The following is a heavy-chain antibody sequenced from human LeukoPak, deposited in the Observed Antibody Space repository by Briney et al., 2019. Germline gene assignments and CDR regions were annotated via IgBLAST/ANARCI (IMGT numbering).Heavy chain of an antibody. CDR3: ARQLPTAAADTRGYFDY. V-gene: IGHV4-39*01. J-gene: IGHJ4*02. Sequence: SETLSLTCTVSGGSISNISSSTFYWAWIRQAPGKGLEWIGSLYYGENTHYNPSLKSRATLSVDTSNNQFSLKLTSVTAADVAVYFCARQLPTAAADTRGYFDYWGQGAVVTVSS. CDR2: LYYGENT. D-gene: IGHD6-25*01. CDR1: GGSISNISSSTFY.